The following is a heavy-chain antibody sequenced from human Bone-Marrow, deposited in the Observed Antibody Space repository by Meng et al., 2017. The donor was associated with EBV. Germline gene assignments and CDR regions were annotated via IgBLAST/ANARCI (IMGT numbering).Heavy chain of an antibody. Sequence: QVQLVQSGAEVKKPGASVKVSCKASGYTFSRYATQWVRQAPGQRPEWMGWINAGNNNTKYSEKFLGRVTITRDTSGSTAYMELSSLRFEDTAVYYCAREYSGSGTYYYGMDVWGQGTTVTVSS. CDR1: GYTFSRYA. CDR3: AREYSGSGTYYYGMDV. D-gene: IGHD3-10*01. J-gene: IGHJ6*02. V-gene: IGHV1-3*01. CDR2: INAGNNNT.